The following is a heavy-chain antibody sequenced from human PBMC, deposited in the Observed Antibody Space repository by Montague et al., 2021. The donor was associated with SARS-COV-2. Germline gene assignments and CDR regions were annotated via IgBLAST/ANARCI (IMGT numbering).Heavy chain of an antibody. Sequence: CAISGDSVYSNIATWNWIRQSPSRGLEWLGRTYYRSKWYNDYAVSVKSRVIINPDTSNNRISLQLNSVTPEDTAVYYCARAYCGGDCYFYWYFDLWGRGTLVTVSS. CDR3: ARAYCGGDCYFYWYFDL. V-gene: IGHV6-1*01. CDR1: GDSVYSNIAT. CDR2: TYYRSKWYN. J-gene: IGHJ2*01. D-gene: IGHD2-21*02.